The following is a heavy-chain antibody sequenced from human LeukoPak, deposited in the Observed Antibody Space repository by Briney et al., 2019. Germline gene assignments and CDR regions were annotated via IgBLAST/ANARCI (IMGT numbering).Heavy chain of an antibody. V-gene: IGHV3-23*01. Sequence: GGSLRLSCAASGLTFSSYAMSWVRQAPGKGLEWVSAISGSGGSTYYADSVKGRFTISRDNSKNTLYLQMNSLRAEDTAVYYCAKGGDVIAAAPSWFDPWGQGTLVTVSS. D-gene: IGHD6-13*01. J-gene: IGHJ5*02. CDR2: ISGSGGST. CDR3: AKGGDVIAAAPSWFDP. CDR1: GLTFSSYA.